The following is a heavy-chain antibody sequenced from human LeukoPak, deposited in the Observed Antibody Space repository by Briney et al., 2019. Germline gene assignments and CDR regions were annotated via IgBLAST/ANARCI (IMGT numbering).Heavy chain of an antibody. V-gene: IGHV4-38-2*02. CDR2: FYHSGST. J-gene: IGHJ4*02. CDR3: VRGGPYYYGSGSYFDY. CDR1: GYSISSAYY. Sequence: SETLSLTCTVSGYSISSAYYWGWMRQPPGKGLEWIGSFYHSGSTYYNPSLKSRVTISVDTSKNQFSLKLTSVTAADTAVYYCVRGGPYYYGSGSYFDYWGQGTLVTVSS. D-gene: IGHD3-10*01.